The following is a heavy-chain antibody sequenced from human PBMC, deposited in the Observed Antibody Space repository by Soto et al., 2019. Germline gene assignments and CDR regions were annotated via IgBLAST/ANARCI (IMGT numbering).Heavy chain of an antibody. V-gene: IGHV3-30*18. CDR3: AKVMTEYSGVAIDH. D-gene: IGHD6-19*01. Sequence: QVHLLESGGGVVQPGRSLRLSCVGSGFTFSNFGIHWVRQAPGKGLEWLAVVSYDEVNKFYADSVRGRFTISRDNSKDTVYLQINILRRDDTAMYFCAKVMTEYSGVAIDHWGQGTLVTVSS. J-gene: IGHJ4*02. CDR1: GFTFSNFG. CDR2: VSYDEVNK.